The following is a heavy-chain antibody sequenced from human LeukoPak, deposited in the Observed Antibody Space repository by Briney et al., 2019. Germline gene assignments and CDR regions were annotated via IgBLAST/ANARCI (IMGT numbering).Heavy chain of an antibody. CDR2: MNPNSGNT. D-gene: IGHD2-8*01. J-gene: IGHJ3*02. CDR3: ARNGPSADDAFDI. CDR1: GYTFTSYD. V-gene: IGHV1-8*01. Sequence: ASVKVSCKASGYTFTSYDINWVRQATGQGLEXXGXMNPNSGNTGYAQKFQGRVTMTRNTSISTAYMELSSLRSEDTAVYYCARNGPSADDAFDIWGQGTMVTVSS.